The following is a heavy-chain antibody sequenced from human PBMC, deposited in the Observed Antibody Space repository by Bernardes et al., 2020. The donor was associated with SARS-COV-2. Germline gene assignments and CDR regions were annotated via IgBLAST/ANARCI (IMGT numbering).Heavy chain of an antibody. D-gene: IGHD3-10*01. CDR3: ARRLIIEARAGLDY. V-gene: IGHV3-48*02. J-gene: IGHJ4*02. CDR1: GFTFSDLG. CDR2: IACSSRNM. Sequence: GGSLRLSCEASGFTFSDLGMHWVRQAPGKGLEWVAYIACSSRNMNYAESVKGRFMISRDNAKNSLYLQMDSLRDEDTAVYYCARRLIIEARAGLDYWGQGTLVTVSS.